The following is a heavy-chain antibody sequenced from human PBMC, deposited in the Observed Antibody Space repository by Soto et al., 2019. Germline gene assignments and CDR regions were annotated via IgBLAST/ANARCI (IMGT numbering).Heavy chain of an antibody. CDR2: ISAYNGNT. Sequence: QVQLAQSGAEVKKPGASVKVSCKASGYTFTSYGISWVRQAPGQGLEWMGWISAYNGNTNYAQKLQGRVTMTTDTSTSTDYMELRSLRSDDTAVYYCAREGGVVITNVFGIDYWGQGTLVTVSS. V-gene: IGHV1-18*01. J-gene: IGHJ4*02. CDR3: AREGGVVITNVFGIDY. CDR1: GYTFTSYG. D-gene: IGHD3-22*01.